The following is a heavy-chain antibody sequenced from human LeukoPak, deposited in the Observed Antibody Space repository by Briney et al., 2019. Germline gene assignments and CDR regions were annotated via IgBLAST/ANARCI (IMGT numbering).Heavy chain of an antibody. J-gene: IGHJ4*02. V-gene: IGHV3-23*01. D-gene: IGHD3-3*01. CDR3: ARDERLLSFLK. Sequence: GGYLRLSCAASGFSLNNYGLSWVRQAPGKGLEWVSGITGSGGSTYYVDSVKGRFTISRDNSKNTLYLQMNSLRAEDTAIYYCARDERLLSFLKWGQGTLVTVSS. CDR2: ITGSGGST. CDR1: GFSLNNYG.